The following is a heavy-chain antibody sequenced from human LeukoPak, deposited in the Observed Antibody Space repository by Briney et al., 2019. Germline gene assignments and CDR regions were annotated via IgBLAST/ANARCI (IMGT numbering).Heavy chain of an antibody. D-gene: IGHD2-2*01. CDR3: ASSNIRQNCSSTSCQKYYFDY. Sequence: SQTLSLTCAVSGGSISSGGYSWSWIRQPPGKGLEWIGYIYHSGSTYYNPSLKSRVTISVDTSKNQFSLKLSSVTAADTAVYYCASSNIRQNCSSTSCQKYYFDYWGQGTLVTVSS. CDR1: GGSISSGGYS. J-gene: IGHJ4*02. V-gene: IGHV4-30-2*01. CDR2: IYHSGST.